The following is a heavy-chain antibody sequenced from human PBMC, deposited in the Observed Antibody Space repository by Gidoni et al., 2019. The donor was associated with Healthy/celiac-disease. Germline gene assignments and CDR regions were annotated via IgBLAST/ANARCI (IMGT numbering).Heavy chain of an antibody. D-gene: IGHD4-17*01. CDR2: ISWNSGSI. Sequence: EVQLVESGGGLVQPGRSLRLSCAASGFTFDDYAMHWVRQAPGKGLEWVSGISWNSGSIGYADSVKGRFTISRDNAKNSLYLQMNSLRAEDTALYYCAKGAGDQPWDWYFDLWGRGTLVTVSS. CDR3: AKGAGDQPWDWYFDL. CDR1: GFTFDDYA. V-gene: IGHV3-9*01. J-gene: IGHJ2*01.